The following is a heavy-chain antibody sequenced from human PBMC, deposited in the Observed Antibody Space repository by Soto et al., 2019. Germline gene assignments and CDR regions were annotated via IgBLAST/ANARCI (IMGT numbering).Heavy chain of an antibody. CDR1: GFSLSTSGAG. J-gene: IGHJ4*02. CDR3: AHRYGGNYYRWYFDS. CDR2: ISWKDEK. V-gene: IGHV2-5*01. Sequence: QITLKESGPTLVKPTQTLTVTCTFSGFSLSTSGAGVGWIRQSPGKAPEWLALISWKDEKRYNPGLKSRLTITKDTPKNPVVLKMTDLDPVDTATYFCAHRYGGNYYRWYFDSWGQGTLVTVSS. D-gene: IGHD1-26*01.